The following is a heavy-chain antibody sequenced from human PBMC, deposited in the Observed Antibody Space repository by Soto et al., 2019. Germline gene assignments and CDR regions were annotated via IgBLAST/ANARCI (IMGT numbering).Heavy chain of an antibody. V-gene: IGHV1-69*12. CDR3: ASVETQRYDYGMDV. CDR1: GGTFSSYA. D-gene: IGHD2-15*01. Sequence: QVQLVQSGAEVKKPGSSVKVSCKASGGTFSSYAISWVRQAPGQGLEWMGGIIPIFGTANYAQKFQGRGTMTADEATSTAYRELSSLRSEDTAVYYCASVETQRYDYGMDVWGQGTTVTVSS. CDR2: IIPIFGTA. J-gene: IGHJ6*02.